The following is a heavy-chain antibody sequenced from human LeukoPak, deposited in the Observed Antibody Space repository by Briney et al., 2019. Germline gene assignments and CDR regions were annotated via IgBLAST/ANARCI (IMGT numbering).Heavy chain of an antibody. Sequence: GGSLRLSCAASGFTVSSNYMSWVRQAPGKGLEWVSVIYSGGSTYYADSVKGRFTISRDNAKNSLYLQMNSLRAEDTAVYYCARDRSGGIGPWGQGTLVTVSS. CDR1: GFTVSSNY. J-gene: IGHJ5*02. CDR2: IYSGGST. CDR3: ARDRSGGIGP. D-gene: IGHD2-15*01. V-gene: IGHV3-53*01.